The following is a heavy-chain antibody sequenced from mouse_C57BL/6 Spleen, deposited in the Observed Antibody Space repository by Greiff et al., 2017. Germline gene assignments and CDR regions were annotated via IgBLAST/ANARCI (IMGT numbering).Heavy chain of an antibody. CDR1: GYTFTDYY. CDR2: IYPGSGNT. V-gene: IGHV1-76*01. D-gene: IGHD2-12*01. J-gene: IGHJ2*01. CDR3: ARGDDVYYFDY. Sequence: VKLMESGAELVRPGASVKLSCKASGYTFTDYYINWVKQRPGQGLEWIARIYPGSGNTYYNEKFKGKATLTAEKSSSTAYMQLSSLTSEDSAVYFCARGDDVYYFDYWGQGTTLTVSS.